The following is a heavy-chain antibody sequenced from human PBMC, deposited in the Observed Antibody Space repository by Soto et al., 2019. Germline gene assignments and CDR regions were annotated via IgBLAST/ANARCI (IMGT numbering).Heavy chain of an antibody. J-gene: IGHJ6*02. D-gene: IGHD6-13*01. CDR2: INPNSGGT. CDR3: ARDLGYSSSWPLYYYYYGMDV. V-gene: IGHV1-2*04. CDR1: GYTFTGYY. Sequence: ASVKVSCQASGYTFTGYYMHWVRQAPGQGLEWMGWINPNSGGTNYAQKFQGWVTMTRDTSISTAYMELSRLRSDDTAVYYCARDLGYSSSWPLYYYYYGMDVWGQGTTVTVSS.